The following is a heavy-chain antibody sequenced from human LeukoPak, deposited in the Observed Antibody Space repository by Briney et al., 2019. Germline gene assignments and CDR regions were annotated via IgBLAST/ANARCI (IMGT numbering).Heavy chain of an antibody. CDR2: ISSSSSTI. CDR1: GFTFSSYS. D-gene: IGHD3-22*01. Sequence: GGSLRLSCAASGFTFSSYSMNWVRQAPGKGLEWVSYISSSSSTIYYADSVKGRFTISRDKAKNSLYLQMNSLRAEDTAVYYCARDLGYSYYDSSGYMDVWGKGTTVTVSS. CDR3: ARDLGYSYYDSSGYMDV. J-gene: IGHJ6*03. V-gene: IGHV3-48*01.